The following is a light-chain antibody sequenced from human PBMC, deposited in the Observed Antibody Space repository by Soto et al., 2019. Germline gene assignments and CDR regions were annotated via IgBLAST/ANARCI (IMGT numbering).Light chain of an antibody. J-gene: IGKJ3*01. CDR2: DAS. Sequence: DIVLTQSPATLSLSPRERATLSCRASQSVSNYLAWYQQKPGQAPRLLIYDASNRATGIPARFSGSGSGTDFTLTISSLEPEDFAVYYCQQRSNWPSFGPGTKVDIK. CDR1: QSVSNY. V-gene: IGKV3-11*01. CDR3: QQRSNWPS.